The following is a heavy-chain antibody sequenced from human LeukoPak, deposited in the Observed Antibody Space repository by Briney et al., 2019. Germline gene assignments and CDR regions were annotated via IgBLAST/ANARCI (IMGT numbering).Heavy chain of an antibody. CDR1: GYTFTIYG. J-gene: IGHJ4*02. Sequence: ASVKVSCKASGYTFTIYGISWVRQAPGQGRGWMGWISAYNGNTNYAQKLQGRVTMTTDTSTSTAYMELRSLRSDDTAVYYCARVGIAAAGTPQGGSSYWGQGTLVTVSS. CDR2: ISAYNGNT. D-gene: IGHD6-13*01. CDR3: ARVGIAAAGTPQGGSSY. V-gene: IGHV1-18*01.